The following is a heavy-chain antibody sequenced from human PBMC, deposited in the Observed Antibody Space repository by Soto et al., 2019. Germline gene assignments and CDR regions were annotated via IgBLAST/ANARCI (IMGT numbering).Heavy chain of an antibody. CDR1: GASISSYY. CDR2: IYYSGST. J-gene: IGHJ6*02. CDR3: ARDYTARNYYYGMDV. Sequence: SETLSLTCTVSGASISSYYWSWIRQPPGKGLEWIGYIYYSGSTNYNSSLKSRVTISVDTSKNQFSLKLSSVTAADTAVYYCARDYTARNYYYGMDVWGQGTTVTVSS. D-gene: IGHD3-16*01. V-gene: IGHV4-59*01.